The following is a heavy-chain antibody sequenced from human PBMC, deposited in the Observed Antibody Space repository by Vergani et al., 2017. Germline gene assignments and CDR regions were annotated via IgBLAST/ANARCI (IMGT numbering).Heavy chain of an antibody. CDR1: GFTFQAFA. D-gene: IGHD3-16*01. J-gene: IGHJ2*01. CDR2: IDRNYGVK. CDR3: VKDNDYDADGPFDL. Sequence: VQLVESGGGLVQPGGSLRLSCTASGFTFQAFAFHWVRQVSGRGLEWVSGIDRNYGVKNGNSFEGRFSISRDNAKKAVFLQMNNLRHEDTALYFCVKDNDYDADGPFDLGGRGTLVTVSS. V-gene: IGHV3-9*01.